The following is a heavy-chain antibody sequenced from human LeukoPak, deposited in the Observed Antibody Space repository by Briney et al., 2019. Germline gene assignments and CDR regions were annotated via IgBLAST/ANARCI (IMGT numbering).Heavy chain of an antibody. J-gene: IGHJ5*02. D-gene: IGHD3-3*01. CDR2: INHSGST. CDR3: ARGGYDFWSGYYTDWFDP. Sequence: SETLSLTCAVYGGSFSGYYWSWIRQPPGKGLEWLGEINHSGSTNYNPALKSRVTISVDTSKTQFSLKLSSVTAADTAVYYCARGGYDFWSGYYTDWFDPWGQGTLVTVSS. V-gene: IGHV4-34*01. CDR1: GGSFSGYY.